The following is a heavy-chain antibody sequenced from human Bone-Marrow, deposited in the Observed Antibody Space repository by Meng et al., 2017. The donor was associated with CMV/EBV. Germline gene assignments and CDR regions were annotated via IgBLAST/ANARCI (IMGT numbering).Heavy chain of an antibody. D-gene: IGHD4-17*01. CDR1: GFTFDDYA. V-gene: IGHV3-9*01. CDR2: ISWNSGSI. Sequence: SLKISCAASGFTFDDYAMHWVRQAPGKGREWVSGISWNSGSIGYADSVKGRFTISRDNAKTSLYLQMNSLRAEDTALYYCAKDSSRTTVYYYYGMDVWGQGTTVTASS. CDR3: AKDSSRTTVYYYYGMDV. J-gene: IGHJ6*02.